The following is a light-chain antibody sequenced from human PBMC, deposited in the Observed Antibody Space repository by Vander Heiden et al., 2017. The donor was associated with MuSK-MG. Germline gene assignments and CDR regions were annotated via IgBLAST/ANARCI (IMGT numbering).Light chain of an antibody. Sequence: DIQMTPSPSSLSASVGDRVTITCRASQSISNYLAWYQQKPGKVPKLLIYAASTLQSGVPSRFSGSGSGTDFTLTISSLQPEDVATYYCQKYNSALCTFGPGTKVDIK. V-gene: IGKV1-27*01. J-gene: IGKJ3*01. CDR2: AAS. CDR3: QKYNSALCT. CDR1: QSISNY.